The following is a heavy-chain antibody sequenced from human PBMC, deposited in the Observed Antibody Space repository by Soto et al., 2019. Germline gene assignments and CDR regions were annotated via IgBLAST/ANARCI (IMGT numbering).Heavy chain of an antibody. CDR2: MNPNSGNT. D-gene: IGHD2-8*01. Sequence: QVQLVQSGAEVKKHGASVKVSCKASGDTFTSYDINWVRQATGQGLEWIGWMNPNSGNTGYAQKFQGRVTMTRNTSISTAYMELSSLRSEDTAVYYCVRLCTNGVCFFNYSYGMDDWGQGTTVTVSS. J-gene: IGHJ6*02. CDR3: VRLCTNGVCFFNYSYGMDD. CDR1: GDTFTSYD. V-gene: IGHV1-8*01.